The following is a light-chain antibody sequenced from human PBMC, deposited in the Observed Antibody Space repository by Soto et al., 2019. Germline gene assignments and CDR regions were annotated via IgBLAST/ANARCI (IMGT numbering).Light chain of an antibody. J-gene: IGKJ1*01. V-gene: IGKV3-20*01. CDR2: AAS. Sequence: EIVLTQSPGTLSLSPGERATLSCRASQSVTSSYLAWYQQKPGQAPRLLIYAASSRATGIPDRSSGSGSGTDFTLTISRLEPEDFAVYYCQQYGSSGTFGQGTKVDIK. CDR3: QQYGSSGT. CDR1: QSVTSSY.